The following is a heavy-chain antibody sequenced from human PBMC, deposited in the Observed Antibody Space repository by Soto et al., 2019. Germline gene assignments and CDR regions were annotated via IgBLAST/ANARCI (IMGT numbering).Heavy chain of an antibody. CDR3: ARDETSTDAFDI. V-gene: IGHV4-31*03. CDR2: IYYSGTT. Sequence: QVQLQESGPGLVKPSQTLSLTCTVSGGSISSGGYYWSWIRQNPGKGLEWIGYIYYSGTTNYNPYLKSRLTISVDTSKNQFSLKLNSMTAADTAVYYCARDETSTDAFDIWGQGKMVTVSS. D-gene: IGHD4-17*01. J-gene: IGHJ3*02. CDR1: GGSISSGGYY.